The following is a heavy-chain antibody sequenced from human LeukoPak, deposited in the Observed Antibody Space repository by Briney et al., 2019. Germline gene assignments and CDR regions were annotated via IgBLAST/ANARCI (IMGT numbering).Heavy chain of an antibody. Sequence: ASVKVSCKASGYTFTGYYMHWVRQAPGQGLEWMGWINPNSGGTNYAQKFQGRVTMTRDTSISTAYVELSRLRSDDTAVYYCARDRSGLHRLWFDPWGQGTLVTVSS. CDR2: INPNSGGT. V-gene: IGHV1-2*02. CDR1: GYTFTGYY. CDR3: ARDRSGLHRLWFDP. J-gene: IGHJ5*02. D-gene: IGHD3-10*01.